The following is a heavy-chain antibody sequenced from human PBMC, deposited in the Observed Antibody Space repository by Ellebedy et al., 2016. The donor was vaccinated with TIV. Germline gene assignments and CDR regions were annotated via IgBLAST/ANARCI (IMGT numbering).Heavy chain of an antibody. CDR2: IYYSGST. V-gene: IGHV4-59*01. D-gene: IGHD2-15*01. J-gene: IGHJ4*02. CDR1: GSSISSYY. CDR3: ARAATPSTPVDY. Sequence: SETLSLXXTVSGSSISSYYWSWIRRHPGKGLEWIGYIYYSGSTNYNPSLKSRVTISVDTSKNQFSLKLSSVTAADTAVYYCARAATPSTPVDYWGQGTLVTVSS.